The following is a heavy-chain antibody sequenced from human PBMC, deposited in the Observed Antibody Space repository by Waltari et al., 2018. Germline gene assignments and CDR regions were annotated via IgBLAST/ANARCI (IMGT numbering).Heavy chain of an antibody. CDR1: GYSISSGYY. CDR2: IYHSGST. J-gene: IGHJ4*02. Sequence: QVQLQESGPGLVKPSETLSLTCAVSGYSISSGYYWGWIRQPPGKGLEWIGSIYHSGSTYYNPSLKSRVTISVDPSKNQFSLKLSSVTAADTAVYYCASGPGGDYWGQGTLVTVSS. D-gene: IGHD2-8*02. CDR3: ASGPGGDY. V-gene: IGHV4-38-2*01.